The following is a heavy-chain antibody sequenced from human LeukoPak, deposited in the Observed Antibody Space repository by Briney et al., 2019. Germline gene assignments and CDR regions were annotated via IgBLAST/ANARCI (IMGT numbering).Heavy chain of an antibody. J-gene: IGHJ6*03. CDR3: ARENQRWIQLWLNYYYYMDV. CDR1: GDSVSSNSAA. Sequence: SQTLSLTCAISGDSVSSNSAAWNWIRQSPSRGLEWLGRTYYRSKWYNDYAVSVKSRITINPDTSKNQFSLQLNSVTPEDTAVYYCARENQRWIQLWLNYYYYMDVWGKGTTVTVSS. D-gene: IGHD5-18*01. CDR2: TYYRSKWYN. V-gene: IGHV6-1*01.